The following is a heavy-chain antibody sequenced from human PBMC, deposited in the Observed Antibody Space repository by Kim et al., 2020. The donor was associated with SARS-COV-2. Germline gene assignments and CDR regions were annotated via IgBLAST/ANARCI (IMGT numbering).Heavy chain of an antibody. CDR3: ARAPSSSFLYYYGMDV. Sequence: QKFQGRFTITANKSTSTAYLELSSLRSEDTAVYYCARAPSSSFLYYYGMDVWGQGTTVTVSS. V-gene: IGHV1-69*04. J-gene: IGHJ6*02. D-gene: IGHD6-13*01.